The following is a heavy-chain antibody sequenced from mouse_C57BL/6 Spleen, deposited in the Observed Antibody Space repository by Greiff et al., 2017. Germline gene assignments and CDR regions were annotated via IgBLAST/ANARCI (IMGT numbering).Heavy chain of an antibody. D-gene: IGHD3-2*02. V-gene: IGHV1-76*01. CDR2: IYPGSGNT. Sequence: VQLQQSGAELVRPGASVKLSCKASGYTFTDYYINWVKQRPGQGLEWIARIYPGSGNTYYNEKFKGKATLTAEKSSSTAYMQLSSLTSEDSAVYFCARGAQATLYYFDYWGQGTTLTVSS. J-gene: IGHJ2*01. CDR1: GYTFTDYY. CDR3: ARGAQATLYYFDY.